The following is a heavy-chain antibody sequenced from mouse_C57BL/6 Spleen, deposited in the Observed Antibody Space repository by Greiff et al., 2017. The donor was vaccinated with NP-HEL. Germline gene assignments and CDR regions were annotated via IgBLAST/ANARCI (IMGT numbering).Heavy chain of an antibody. V-gene: IGHV1-4*01. D-gene: IGHD4-1*01. CDR2: INPSSGYT. J-gene: IGHJ4*01. CDR3: ARSGDYAMDY. Sequence: QVQLQQSGAELARPGASVKMSCKASGYTFTSYTMHWVKQRPGQGLEWIGYINPSSGYTTYNQKFKDKATLTADKSSSTAYMQLSSLTSEDSAVYYCARSGDYAMDYWGQGTSVTVSS. CDR1: GYTFTSYT.